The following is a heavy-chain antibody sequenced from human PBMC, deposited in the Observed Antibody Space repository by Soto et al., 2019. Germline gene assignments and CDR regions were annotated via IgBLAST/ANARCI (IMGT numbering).Heavy chain of an antibody. Sequence: GGSLRLSCAASGFTFSSYAMNWVRQAPGKGLEWVSGISDSGGSTYYADSVKGRFIISRDTSKNTVYLQMNSLKAEDTAVYFCAKIVDYYYYYYGMDVWGQGTTVTVSS. V-gene: IGHV3-23*01. J-gene: IGHJ6*02. CDR1: GFTFSSYA. D-gene: IGHD2-15*01. CDR3: AKIVDYYYYYYGMDV. CDR2: ISDSGGST.